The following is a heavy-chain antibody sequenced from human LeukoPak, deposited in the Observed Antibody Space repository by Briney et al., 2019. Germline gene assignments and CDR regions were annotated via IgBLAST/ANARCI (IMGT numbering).Heavy chain of an antibody. CDR2: ISWNSDSI. CDR1: GLIFNDYA. CDR3: AKEPRSSGRPRWDDH. D-gene: IGHD6-19*01. J-gene: IGHJ4*01. Sequence: AGGSLRLSCAASGLIFNDYAMHWVRQAPGKGLEWVSGISWNSDSIDYADSVKGRFTISRDNAKNSLYLQMNSLRADDTAIYYCAKEPRSSGRPRWDDHWGHGSLVTVSS. V-gene: IGHV3-9*01.